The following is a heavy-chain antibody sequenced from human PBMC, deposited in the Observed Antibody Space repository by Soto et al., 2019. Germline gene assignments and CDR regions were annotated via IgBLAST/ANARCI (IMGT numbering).Heavy chain of an antibody. CDR1: GFTFSDYY. CDR3: ARDPAEKTGDGIYWYFDL. D-gene: IGHD7-27*01. J-gene: IGHJ2*01. V-gene: IGHV3-11*06. CDR2: ISSSSSYT. Sequence: GGSLRLSCAASGFTFSDYYMSWIRQAPGKGLEWVSYISSSSSYTNYADSVKGRFTISRDNAKNSLYLQMNSLRAEDTAVYYCARDPAEKTGDGIYWYFDLWGRGTLVTVSS.